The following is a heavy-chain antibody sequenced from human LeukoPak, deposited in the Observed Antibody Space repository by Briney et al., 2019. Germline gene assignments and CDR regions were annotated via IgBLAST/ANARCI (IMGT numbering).Heavy chain of an antibody. V-gene: IGHV3-23*01. CDR1: GFTFSSYA. CDR3: AGRDFWSGYFDY. J-gene: IGHJ4*02. Sequence: PGGSLRLSCAASGFTFSSYAMSWVRQAPGKGLEWVSAISGSGGSTYYADSVKGRFTISRDNSKNTLYLQMNSLRAEDTAVYYCAGRDFWSGYFDYWGQGTLVTVSS. D-gene: IGHD3-3*01. CDR2: ISGSGGST.